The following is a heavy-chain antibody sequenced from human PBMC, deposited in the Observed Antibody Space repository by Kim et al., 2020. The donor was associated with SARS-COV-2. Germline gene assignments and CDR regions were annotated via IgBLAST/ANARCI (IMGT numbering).Heavy chain of an antibody. CDR1: GFTFSNYA. V-gene: IGHV3-23*01. CDR2: ISNSGGSK. D-gene: IGHD6-19*01. Sequence: GGSLRLSCEASGFTFSNYAMTWVRQAPGKGLEWVSSISNSGGSKYYADSVKGRFTVSRDNSKNTLYLQMNNLRAGDTAVYYCAKLVSLAAVPDIADYWGQGTLVTLSS. CDR3: AKLVSLAAVPDIADY. J-gene: IGHJ4*02.